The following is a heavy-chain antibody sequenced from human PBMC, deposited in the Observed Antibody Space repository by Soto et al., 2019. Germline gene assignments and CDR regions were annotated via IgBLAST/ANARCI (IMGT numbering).Heavy chain of an antibody. CDR2: ISYEGSMQ. V-gene: IGHV3-30*18. J-gene: IGHJ4*02. Sequence: QVQLVESGGGLVQPGGSLRLACAASGFTFNPFAMHWVRPASGNVLKGVGVISYEGSMQYYADSVKSRFTISRENSKKTPYLQMNSLRAADTAVDYCAKDCGVGTTFRIDYWGQGTLVAVSP. D-gene: IGHD1-26*01. CDR1: GFTFNPFA. CDR3: AKDCGVGTTFRIDY.